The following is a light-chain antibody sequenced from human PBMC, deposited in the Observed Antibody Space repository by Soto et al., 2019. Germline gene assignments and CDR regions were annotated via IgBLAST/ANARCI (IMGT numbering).Light chain of an antibody. CDR3: DSYSSSTTGVV. Sequence: QYALTQPASVSGSPGQSITISCTGTSSDVGGYNYVSWYQHHPGKAPKFIIYDVDNRPSGISSRFSGSKSGNTASLTISGLQADDEAHYYCDSYSSSTTGVVFGGGTQLTVL. J-gene: IGLJ2*01. CDR1: SSDVGGYNY. CDR2: DVD. V-gene: IGLV2-14*03.